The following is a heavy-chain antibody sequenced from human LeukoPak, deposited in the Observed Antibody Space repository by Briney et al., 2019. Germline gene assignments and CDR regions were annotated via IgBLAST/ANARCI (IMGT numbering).Heavy chain of an antibody. CDR3: ARVRRGSYYPHDAFDI. CDR1: GFTFSSYW. Sequence: GGSLRLSCAASGFTFSSYWMSWVRQAPGEGLEWVANIKQDGSEKYYVDSVKGRFTISRDNAKNSLYLQMNSLRAEDTAVYYCARVRRGSYYPHDAFDIWGQGTMVTVSS. CDR2: IKQDGSEK. D-gene: IGHD1-26*01. J-gene: IGHJ3*02. V-gene: IGHV3-7*01.